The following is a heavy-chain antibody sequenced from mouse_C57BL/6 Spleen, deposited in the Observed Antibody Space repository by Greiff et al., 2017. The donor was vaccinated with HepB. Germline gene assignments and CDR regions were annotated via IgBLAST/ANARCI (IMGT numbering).Heavy chain of an antibody. CDR1: GYAFTNYL. CDR3: ARDDYPGFDY. Sequence: VMLVESGAELVRPGTSVKVSCKASGYAFTNYLIEWVKQRPGQGLEWIGVINPGSGGTNYNEKFKGKATLTADKSSSTAYMQLSSLTSEDSAVYFCARDDYPGFDYWGQGTTLTVSS. D-gene: IGHD2-4*01. CDR2: INPGSGGT. J-gene: IGHJ2*01. V-gene: IGHV1-54*01.